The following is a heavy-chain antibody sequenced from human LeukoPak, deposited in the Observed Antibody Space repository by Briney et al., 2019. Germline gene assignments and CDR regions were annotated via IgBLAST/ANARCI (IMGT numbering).Heavy chain of an antibody. V-gene: IGHV4-39*07. CDR1: GGSISSSSYY. Sequence: PSETLSLTCTVSGGSISSSSYYWGWIRQPPGKGLEWIGSICYSGSTYYNPSLKSRVTISVDTSKNQFSLKLSSVTAADTAVYYCARGAFDIWGQGTMVTVSS. CDR2: ICYSGST. CDR3: ARGAFDI. J-gene: IGHJ3*02.